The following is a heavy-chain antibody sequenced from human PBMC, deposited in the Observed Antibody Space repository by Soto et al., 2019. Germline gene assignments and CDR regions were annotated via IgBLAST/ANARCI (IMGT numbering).Heavy chain of an antibody. CDR3: ARYASSGNNSVWYTFDP. J-gene: IGHJ5*02. CDR2: IIPIFGTT. Sequence: ASVKVSCKASGGTFSSYTINWVRQAPGQGLEWMGGIIPIFGTTNYAKKFQGRVTITADESTSAAYMELSSLRSEDTAVYYCARYASSGNNSVWYTFDPWGQGTLVTVSS. D-gene: IGHD6-19*01. CDR1: GGTFSSYT. V-gene: IGHV1-69*13.